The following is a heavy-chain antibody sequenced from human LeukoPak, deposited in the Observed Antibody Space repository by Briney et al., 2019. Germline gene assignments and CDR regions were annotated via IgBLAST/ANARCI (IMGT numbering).Heavy chain of an antibody. CDR2: ISSSSSTI. D-gene: IGHD2/OR15-2a*01. Sequence: GGSLRLSCAASGFTFSSYSMNWVRQAPGKGLEWVSYISSSSSTIYYADSVKGRFTISRDNAKNSLYLQMNSLRAEDTAVYYCARDRIRCDYWGQGTLVTVSS. CDR3: ARDRIRCDY. V-gene: IGHV3-48*04. CDR1: GFTFSSYS. J-gene: IGHJ4*02.